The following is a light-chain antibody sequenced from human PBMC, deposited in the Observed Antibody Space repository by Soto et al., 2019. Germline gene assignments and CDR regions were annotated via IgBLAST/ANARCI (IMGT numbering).Light chain of an antibody. Sequence: QSVLTQPPSASGSPGQSVTLSCTGTSSDVGEYNYVSWYQQHPGKAPKLMIYEVFKRPSGVPDRFSGSKSGNTASLTVSGLQAEDEADYYCSSYAGSNTYVFGPGTKVTVL. CDR2: EVF. CDR1: SSDVGEYNY. V-gene: IGLV2-8*01. CDR3: SSYAGSNTYV. J-gene: IGLJ1*01.